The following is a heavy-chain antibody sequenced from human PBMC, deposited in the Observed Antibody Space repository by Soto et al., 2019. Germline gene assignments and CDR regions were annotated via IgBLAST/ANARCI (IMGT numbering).Heavy chain of an antibody. CDR1: GFTFSSYE. J-gene: IGHJ4*02. CDR2: ISSSGSTI. CDR3: ARAVDTATYYFDY. D-gene: IGHD5-18*01. V-gene: IGHV3-48*03. Sequence: EVQLVESGGGLVQPGGSLRLSCAASGFTFSSYEMNWVRQAPGKGLEWVSYISSSGSTIYYADSVKGRFTISRDNAKNSLYLQMNSLRAADTAVYYCARAVDTATYYFDYWGQGTLVTVSS.